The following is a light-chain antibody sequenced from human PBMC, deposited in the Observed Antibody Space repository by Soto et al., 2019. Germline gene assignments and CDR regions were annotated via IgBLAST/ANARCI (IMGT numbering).Light chain of an antibody. Sequence: DIQMTQSRSALSSSVGYRFTITCLASQTISTWLAWYQHKPGKATNLLIYDASTLMSGVQSRFSGSGSGTEFTLNISSLQSEDFAVYYCQQYHNWPTITFGQGTRLE. CDR1: QTISTW. CDR3: QQYHNWPTIT. CDR2: DAS. V-gene: IGKV1-5*01. J-gene: IGKJ5*01.